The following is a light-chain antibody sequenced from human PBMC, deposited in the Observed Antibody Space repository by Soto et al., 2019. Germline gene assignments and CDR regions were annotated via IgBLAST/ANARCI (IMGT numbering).Light chain of an antibody. J-gene: IGKJ4*01. CDR2: FGS. V-gene: IGKV2-28*01. CDR3: MQALQTPLT. Sequence: DIVMTQSPLSLPVTPGEPASISCRSSQSLLHSNGYNCLDWYVQKPGQSPQLLIYFGSNRASGVPDRFSGSGSGTDFTLKISRVEAGDVGLYYCMQALQTPLTFGGGTKVEIK. CDR1: QSLLHSNGYNC.